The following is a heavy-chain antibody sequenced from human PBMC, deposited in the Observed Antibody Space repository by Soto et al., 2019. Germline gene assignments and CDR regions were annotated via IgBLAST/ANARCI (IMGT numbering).Heavy chain of an antibody. Sequence: QVQLVQSGAEVKKPGASVKVSCTASGYTFTSYGISWVRQAPGQGLEWIGWISAYNGDTDYARKFQDRVSMTTDTFTTTAYMELRSLTSEDTAVYYCARGASSLPGFYWGQGTLVTVSS. CDR2: ISAYNGDT. CDR1: GYTFTSYG. D-gene: IGHD2-2*01. J-gene: IGHJ4*02. CDR3: ARGASSLPGFY. V-gene: IGHV1-18*01.